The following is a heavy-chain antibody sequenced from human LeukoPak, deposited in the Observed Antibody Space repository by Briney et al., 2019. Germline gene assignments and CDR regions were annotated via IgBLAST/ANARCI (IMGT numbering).Heavy chain of an antibody. CDR2: INHSGST. Sequence: SETLPLTCAVYGGSFSGYYWSWIRQPPGKGLEWIGEINHSGSTNYNPSLKSRVTISVDTSKNQFSLKLSSVTAADTAVYYCARSPAVTTYAYWGQGTLVTVSS. J-gene: IGHJ4*02. CDR1: GGSFSGYY. CDR3: ARSPAVTTYAY. D-gene: IGHD4-11*01. V-gene: IGHV4-34*01.